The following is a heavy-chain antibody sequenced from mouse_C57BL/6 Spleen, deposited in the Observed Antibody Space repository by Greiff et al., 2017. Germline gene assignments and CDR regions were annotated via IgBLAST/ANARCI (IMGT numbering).Heavy chain of an antibody. CDR1: GFTFSSYT. CDR2: ISGGGGNT. J-gene: IGHJ3*01. CDR3: ARSLTGAWFAY. Sequence: EVQGVESGGGLVKPGGSLKLSCAASGFTFSSYTMSWVRQTPEKRLEWVATISGGGGNTYYPDSVKGRFTISRDNAKNTLYLQMSSLRSEDTALYYCARSLTGAWFAYWGQGTLVTVSA. V-gene: IGHV5-9*01. D-gene: IGHD4-1*01.